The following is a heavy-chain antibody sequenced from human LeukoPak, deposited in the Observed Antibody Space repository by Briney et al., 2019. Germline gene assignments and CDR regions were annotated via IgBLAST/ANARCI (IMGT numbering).Heavy chain of an antibody. J-gene: IGHJ6*02. CDR3: ASKRGPQLASYYYYYYGMDV. D-gene: IGHD6-6*01. CDR1: GYTFTSYY. V-gene: IGHV1-69*13. Sequence: ASVKVSCKASGYTFTSYYMHWVRQAPGQGLEWMGGIIPIFGTANYAQKFQGRVTITADESTSTAYMELSSLRSEDTAVYYCASKRGPQLASYYYYYYGMDVWGQGTTVTVSS. CDR2: IIPIFGTA.